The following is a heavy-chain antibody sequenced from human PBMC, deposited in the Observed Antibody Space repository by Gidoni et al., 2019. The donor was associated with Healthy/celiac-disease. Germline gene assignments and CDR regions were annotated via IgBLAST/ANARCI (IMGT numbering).Heavy chain of an antibody. V-gene: IGHV3-30-3*01. CDR2: ISYDGSNK. J-gene: IGHJ5*02. Sequence: QVQLVESGGGVVQPGRSLRLSCAASGFPFSSYAMHWVRQAPGKGLEWVAVISYDGSNKYYADSVKGRFTISRDNSKNTLYLQMNSLRAEDTAVYYCARTRAGGAYWFDPWGQGTLVTVSS. D-gene: IGHD3-16*01. CDR3: ARTRAGGAYWFDP. CDR1: GFPFSSYA.